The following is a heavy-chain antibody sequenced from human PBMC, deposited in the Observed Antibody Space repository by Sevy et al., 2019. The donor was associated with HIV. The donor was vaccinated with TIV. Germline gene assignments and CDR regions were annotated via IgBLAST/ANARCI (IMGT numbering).Heavy chain of an antibody. D-gene: IGHD6-13*01. V-gene: IGHV4-59*01. CDR1: GDSISNYY. J-gene: IGHJ4*02. CDR2: IYNSAST. CDR3: ARGAAAGTGYFHY. Sequence: SETLSLTCTVSGDSISNYYWSWIRQPPGKGLEWIGYIYNSASTNCNPSLKSRVTISVDTSKNQFSLKLSSVTAADTAVYYCARGAAAGTGYFHYWGQGTLVTVSS.